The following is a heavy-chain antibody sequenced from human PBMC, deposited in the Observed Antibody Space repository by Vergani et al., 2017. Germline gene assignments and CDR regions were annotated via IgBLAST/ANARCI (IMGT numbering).Heavy chain of an antibody. CDR2: IYYDGSKK. D-gene: IGHD2-21*01. Sequence: QVQLVESGGGVVQPGRSLRLSCTSSGFTFGTYAMHWVRQAPGKGLEWLAIIYYDGSKKYYADSVKGRFTISRDNSRNTLDLLMSSLRAEDTAIYYCVREGSYCGSTTCRNPSYVYYYHMDVWGEGTTVTVSS. CDR3: VREGSYCGSTTCRNPSYVYYYHMDV. J-gene: IGHJ6*03. V-gene: IGHV3-33*01. CDR1: GFTFGTYA.